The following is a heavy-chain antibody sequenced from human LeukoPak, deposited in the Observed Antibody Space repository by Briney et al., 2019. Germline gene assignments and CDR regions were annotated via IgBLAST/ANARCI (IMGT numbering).Heavy chain of an antibody. V-gene: IGHV3-30*03. D-gene: IGHD1-14*01. CDR3: TRDFRWTGGYFDY. Sequence: GRSLRLSCAASGFTFSSYGMHWVRQAPGKGLEWVAVISYDGSNKYYADSVKGRFTISIDNAKNSLYLQMNSLGAEDTAVYYCTRDFRWTGGYFDYWGQGTLVTVSS. J-gene: IGHJ4*02. CDR2: ISYDGSNK. CDR1: GFTFSSYG.